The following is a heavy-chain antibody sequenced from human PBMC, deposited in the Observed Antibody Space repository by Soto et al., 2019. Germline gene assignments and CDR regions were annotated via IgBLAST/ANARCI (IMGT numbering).Heavy chain of an antibody. J-gene: IGHJ5*02. V-gene: IGHV4-61*01. CDR1: GGSVSSGSYY. Sequence: SETLSLTCTVSGGSVSSGSYYWSWIRQPPGKGLEWIGYIYYSGSTNYNPSLKSRVTISVDTSKNQFSLKLSSVTAADTAVYYYAREGVTTYLNWFDPWGQGTLVAVSS. CDR3: AREGVTTYLNWFDP. D-gene: IGHD4-17*01. CDR2: IYYSGST.